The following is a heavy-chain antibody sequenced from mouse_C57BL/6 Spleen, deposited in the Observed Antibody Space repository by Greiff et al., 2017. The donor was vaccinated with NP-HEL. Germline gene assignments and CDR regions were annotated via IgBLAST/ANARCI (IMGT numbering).Heavy chain of an antibody. CDR3: AREANWDY. Sequence: QVQLQQPGAELVRPGSSVKLSCKASGYTFTSYWMHWVKQRPIQGLEWIGNIDPSDSDTHYNQKFKDKATLTVDKSSSTAYMQLSSLTSEDSAVYYCAREANWDYWGQGTTLTVSS. CDR1: GYTFTSYW. D-gene: IGHD4-1*01. CDR2: IDPSDSDT. J-gene: IGHJ2*01. V-gene: IGHV1-52*01.